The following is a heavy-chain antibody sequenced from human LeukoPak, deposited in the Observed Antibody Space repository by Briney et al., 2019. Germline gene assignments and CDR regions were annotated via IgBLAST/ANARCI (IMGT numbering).Heavy chain of an antibody. D-gene: IGHD1-26*01. V-gene: IGHV3-23*01. J-gene: IGHJ4*02. CDR1: GFTFSRYA. CDR3: AKVLSGSNQRGGNY. Sequence: GVSLRLSCAASGFTFSRYAMSWVRQAPGKGLEWVSYISGSGGSTYYADSVKGRLPISRDNYKNALYMQMNSTRAEDPVVYYFAKVLSGSNQRGGNYWGQGTLVTVSS. CDR2: ISGSGGST.